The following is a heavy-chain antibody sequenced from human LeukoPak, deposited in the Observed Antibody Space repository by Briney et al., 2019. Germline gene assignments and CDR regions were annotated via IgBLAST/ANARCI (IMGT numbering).Heavy chain of an antibody. D-gene: IGHD1-14*01. V-gene: IGHV3-23*01. CDR1: GLTFSDYA. Sequence: GGSLRLSCAASGLTFSDYAMSWVRQAPGKGLEWVSSITGSGSRTYYTDSVKGRFTISRDNSKHTLYLQINSLRADETAVYYCASRPRADIGPLDFWAQGTLVTVSS. J-gene: IGHJ4*02. CDR2: ITGSGSRT. CDR3: ASRPRADIGPLDF.